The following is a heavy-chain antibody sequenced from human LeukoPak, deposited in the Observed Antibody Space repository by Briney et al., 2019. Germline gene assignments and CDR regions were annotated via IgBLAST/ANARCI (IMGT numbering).Heavy chain of an antibody. Sequence: ASVKVSCKASGYTFTSYYMHWVRQAPGQGLEWMGIINPSGGSTSYAQKFQGRVTMTRDTSTSTVYMELSSLRSEDTAVYYCARDRRYCCSTSCSVIYYYYMDVWGKGTTVTISS. J-gene: IGHJ6*03. D-gene: IGHD2-2*01. CDR2: INPSGGST. CDR1: GYTFTSYY. V-gene: IGHV1-46*01. CDR3: ARDRRYCCSTSCSVIYYYYMDV.